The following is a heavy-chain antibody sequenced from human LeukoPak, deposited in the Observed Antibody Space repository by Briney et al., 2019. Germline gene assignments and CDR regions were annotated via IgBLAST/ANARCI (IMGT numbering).Heavy chain of an antibody. CDR3: AKAGSIRFDY. CDR1: GFTFSSYG. J-gene: IGHJ4*02. D-gene: IGHD1-26*01. CDR2: IRYDGSNK. Sequence: GGSLRLSCAASGFTFSSYGMHWVRQAPGKGLEWVAFIRYDGSNKYYADSVKGRFTISRDNSRNTLYLQMNSLRTEDTAVYYCAKAGSIRFDYWGQGTLVTVSS. V-gene: IGHV3-30*02.